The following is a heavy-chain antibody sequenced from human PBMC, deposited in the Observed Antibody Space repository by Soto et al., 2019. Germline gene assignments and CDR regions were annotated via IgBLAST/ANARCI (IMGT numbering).Heavy chain of an antibody. CDR2: ISWNRENI. V-gene: IGHV3-9*01. J-gene: IGHJ4*02. CDR3: ANDYYYGSGSHRDACLVY. D-gene: IGHD3-10*01. Sequence: QAGVSLRLSCATSGFTFDDYAMHWVRQVPGKGLEWVSGISWNRENIAYADAVKGRFTISRDNANNSLYLQMNSLRAEDTALYYCANDYYYGSGSHRDACLVYWGQGTLVTAPQ. CDR1: GFTFDDYA.